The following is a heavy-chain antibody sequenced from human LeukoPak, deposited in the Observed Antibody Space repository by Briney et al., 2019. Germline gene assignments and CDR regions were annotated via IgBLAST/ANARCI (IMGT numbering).Heavy chain of an antibody. D-gene: IGHD3-22*01. J-gene: IGHJ4*02. V-gene: IGHV3-74*01. CDR3: ARGGLYYYDSSGLLDY. CDR2: INSDGSST. CDR1: GFTFTKYW. Sequence: PGGSLRLSCAASGFTFTKYWIHWVRQAPGKGLVWVSRINSDGSSTSYADSVKGRFTISRDNAKNTLYLQMNSLRAEDTAVYYCARGGLYYYDSSGLLDYWGQGTLVTVSS.